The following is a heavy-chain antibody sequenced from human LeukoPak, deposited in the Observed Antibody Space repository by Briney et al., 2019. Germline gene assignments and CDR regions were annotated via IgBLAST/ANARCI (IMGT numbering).Heavy chain of an antibody. CDR2: ISGSGDYT. D-gene: IGHD5-18*01. CDR3: AKDAFRGYSYGYRVSMVWFDQ. CDR1: GFMFSRYG. J-gene: IGHJ5*02. Sequence: GGSLRLSCAASGFMFSRYGMSWVRQTPGKGLEWVSAISGSGDYTYYTDSVKGRFTISRDNSKNTLYLQMNTLRAEDTAVYFCAKDAFRGYSYGYRVSMVWFDQWGQGILVTVSS. V-gene: IGHV3-23*01.